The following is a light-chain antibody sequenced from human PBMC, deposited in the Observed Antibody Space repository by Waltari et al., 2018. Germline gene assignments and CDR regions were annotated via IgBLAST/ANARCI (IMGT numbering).Light chain of an antibody. CDR2: DVN. Sequence: QSALTQPASVSGSPGQSIAISCTGTDTAIGRPNFVPWYRQRPGEVPNLIIYDVNSRLSGISSRFSGSKFGNTASLTISGLQTEDEAVYYCSSYTTGRTYVFGTGTKVTVL. CDR1: DTAIGRPNF. CDR3: SSYTTGRTYV. J-gene: IGLJ1*01. V-gene: IGLV2-14*03.